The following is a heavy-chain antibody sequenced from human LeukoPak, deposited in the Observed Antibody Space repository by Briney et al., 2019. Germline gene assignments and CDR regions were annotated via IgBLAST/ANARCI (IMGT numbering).Heavy chain of an antibody. J-gene: IGHJ4*02. CDR2: INQDGSEE. CDR1: GFTFSNYW. V-gene: IGHV3-7*01. D-gene: IGHD5-12*01. CDR3: VRDGGVSGYDLLDY. Sequence: GGSPRLSCAASGFTFSNYWMTWVRQAPGKGLEWVAHINQDGSEEHYMDSVKARFTISRDNAKDSLSLQINSLRAEDTAVYYCVRDGGVSGYDLLDYWGQGTLVTVSS.